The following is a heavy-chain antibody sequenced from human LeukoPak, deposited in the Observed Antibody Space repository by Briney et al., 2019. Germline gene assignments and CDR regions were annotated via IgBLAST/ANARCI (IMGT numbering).Heavy chain of an antibody. V-gene: IGHV3-48*03. CDR2: IGSSGGSR. J-gene: IGHJ3*02. CDR1: GFTFSSYE. CDR3: AREDGDAFDI. Sequence: GGSLRLSCAASGFTFSSYEMDWVRRAPGKGLGWVSYIGSSGGSRYYADSVKGRFTSSRDNAKNSLYLQMNSLRVEDTAFYYCAREDGDAFDIWGQGTVVSVSS. D-gene: IGHD5-24*01.